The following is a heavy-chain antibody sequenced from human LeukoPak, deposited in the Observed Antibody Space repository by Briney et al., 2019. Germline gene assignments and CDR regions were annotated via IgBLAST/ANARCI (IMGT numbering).Heavy chain of an antibody. D-gene: IGHD6-13*01. V-gene: IGHV4-59*08. CDR3: ARHRRGQQLAVHFDY. Sequence: SETLSLICTVSGGSISSYYWSWIRQPPGKGLEWIGYIYYSGSTNYNPSLKSRVTISVDTSKNQFSLKLSSVTAADTAVYYCARHRRGQQLAVHFDYWGQGTLNTVSS. J-gene: IGHJ4*02. CDR2: IYYSGST. CDR1: GGSISSYY.